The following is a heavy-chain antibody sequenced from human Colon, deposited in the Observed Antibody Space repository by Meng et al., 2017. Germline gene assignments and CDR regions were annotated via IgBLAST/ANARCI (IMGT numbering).Heavy chain of an antibody. J-gene: IGHJ3*02. CDR2: IYNSGIK. D-gene: IGHD3-10*01. CDR3: ARENRYFGSGQNDAFDI. V-gene: IGHV3-53*01. CDR1: GFNVNNYY. Sequence: GESLKISCAASGFNVNNYYMDWVRQAPGKGLEWVSVIYNSGIKYYTDSVKGRFTISRDSYKNTLYLQMNNLRAEDTAVYYCARENRYFGSGQNDAFDIWGQGTLVTVSS.